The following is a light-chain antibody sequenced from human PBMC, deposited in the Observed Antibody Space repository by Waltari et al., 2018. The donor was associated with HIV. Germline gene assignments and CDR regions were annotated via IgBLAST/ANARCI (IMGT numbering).Light chain of an antibody. J-gene: IGKJ5*01. V-gene: IGKV1-39*01. CDR2: GAS. CDR3: QQSFSAAIT. CDR1: QNINNY. Sequence: DIQMTQSPSSLSASVGDTVTITCRASQNINNYLNWYQQRPGKPPNLLLYGASSLHPWVPSRCSARASGANFPLTITRLQPEDFASYYCQQSFSAAITLGQGTRL.